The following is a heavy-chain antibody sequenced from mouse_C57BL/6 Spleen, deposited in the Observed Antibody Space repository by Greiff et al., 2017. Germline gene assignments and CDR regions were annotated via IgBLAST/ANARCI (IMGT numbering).Heavy chain of an antibody. Sequence: VQLQQPGAELVKPGASVKMSCKASGYTFTSYWITWVKQRPGQGLEWIGDIYPGSGSTNYNGKFKSKATLTVDTSSSTAYMQRSSLTSEDSAVYYCARGDYGSRKGLFYYAMDYWGQGTSVTVSS. CDR1: GYTFTSYW. J-gene: IGHJ4*01. CDR2: IYPGSGST. CDR3: ARGDYGSRKGLFYYAMDY. V-gene: IGHV1-55*01. D-gene: IGHD1-1*01.